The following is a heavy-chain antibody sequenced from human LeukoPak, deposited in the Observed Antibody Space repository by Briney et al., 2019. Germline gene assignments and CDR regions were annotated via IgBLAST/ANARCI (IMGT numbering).Heavy chain of an antibody. CDR2: ISAYNGNT. CDR1: GYTFTSSG. J-gene: IGHJ4*02. V-gene: IGHV1-18*01. CDR3: ARDPGYYDSTLPFDY. D-gene: IGHD3-22*01. Sequence: ASVKVSCKASGYTFTSSGISWVRQAPGQGLEWMARISAYNGNTNYAQKLQGRVTMTTDTSTSTAYMELRSLRSDDTAVYYCARDPGYYDSTLPFDYWGQGTLVTVSS.